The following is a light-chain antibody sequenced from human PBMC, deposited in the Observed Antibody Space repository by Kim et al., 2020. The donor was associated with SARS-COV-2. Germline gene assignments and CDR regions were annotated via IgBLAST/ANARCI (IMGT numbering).Light chain of an antibody. CDR3: RSTSTSSTFVV. CDR2: DVS. Sequence: PGRAPQLMIFDVSSRPSGVSNRFSGSKSGNKASMTISGLQAEDEADYYCRSTSTSSTFVVFGGGTQLTVL. J-gene: IGLJ2*01. V-gene: IGLV2-14*03.